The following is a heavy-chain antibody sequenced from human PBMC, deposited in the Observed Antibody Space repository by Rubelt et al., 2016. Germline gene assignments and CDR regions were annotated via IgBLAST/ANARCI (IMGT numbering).Heavy chain of an antibody. CDR2: INHSGGI. CDR1: GGSFSGYY. Sequence: LEEPSETLSLTCAVYGGSFSGYYWSWIRQPPGKGLEWIGEINHSGGISYNPSLKSRVTISVDTSKNQISLKVRSVTAADTAVYYCARGWVGSYQFYYYYGMDVWARVTTVTVSS. V-gene: IGHV4-34*01. J-gene: IGHJ6*02. CDR3: ARGWVGSYQFYYYYGMDV. D-gene: IGHD1-26*01.